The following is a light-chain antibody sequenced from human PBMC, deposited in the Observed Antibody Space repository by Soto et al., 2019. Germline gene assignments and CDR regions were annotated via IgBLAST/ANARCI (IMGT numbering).Light chain of an antibody. V-gene: IGLV2-11*01. J-gene: IGLJ1*01. Sequence: QSALTQPRSVSGSPGQSVTISCTGTSSDVGRYNYVSWYQQHPGKAPQLIIYDVTKRPSGVPDRFSGSKSGNTASLTISGLQAEDEADYYCCSYAGSYTHVFGTGTKLTVL. CDR1: SSDVGRYNY. CDR2: DVT. CDR3: CSYAGSYTHV.